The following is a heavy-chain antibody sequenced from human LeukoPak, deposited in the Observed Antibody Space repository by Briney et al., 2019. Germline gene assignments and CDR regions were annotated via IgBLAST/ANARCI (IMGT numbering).Heavy chain of an antibody. Sequence: ASVKVSCKTSRYSFVAYHIHWVPQAPEQGLEWMGLVDPDNGDTEYAQKSQGRISLTRDLSFTTAYMELTSLQSNDTAVYYCIAEIWYCEKWGEGTQV. J-gene: IGHJ4*02. CDR2: VDPDNGDT. V-gene: IGHV1-2*02. D-gene: IGHD6-13*01. CDR3: IAEIWYCEK. CDR1: RYSFVAYH.